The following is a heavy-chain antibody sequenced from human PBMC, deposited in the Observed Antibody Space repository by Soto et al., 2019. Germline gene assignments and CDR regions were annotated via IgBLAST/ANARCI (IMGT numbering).Heavy chain of an antibody. CDR2: INPSGGST. V-gene: IGHV1-46*01. CDR3: ARGGEDIVVVVAATSSWFDP. D-gene: IGHD2-15*01. Sequence: QVQLVQSGAEVKKPGASVKVSCKASGYTFTSYYMHWVRQAPGQGLEWIGIINPSGGSTSYAQKFQGRGTMTRDTSTSTVYMELSSLRSEDTAVYYCARGGEDIVVVVAATSSWFDPWGQGTLVTVSS. J-gene: IGHJ5*02. CDR1: GYTFTSYY.